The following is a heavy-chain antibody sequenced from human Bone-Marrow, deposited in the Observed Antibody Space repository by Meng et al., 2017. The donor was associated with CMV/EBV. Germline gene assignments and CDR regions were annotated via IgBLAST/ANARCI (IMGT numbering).Heavy chain of an antibody. CDR2: IIPIFGTA. D-gene: IGHD3-22*01. J-gene: IGHJ6*02. CDR1: GGTFSSYT. CDR3: ASSRKDYYDSSGYRDMDYYYGMDV. V-gene: IGHV1-69*05. Sequence: SVKVSCKASGGTFSSYTISWVRQAPGQGLEWMGRIIPIFGTANYAQKFQGRVTITTDESTSTAYMELSSLRSEDTAVYYCASSRKDYYDSSGYRDMDYYYGMDVWGQGTTVTVYS.